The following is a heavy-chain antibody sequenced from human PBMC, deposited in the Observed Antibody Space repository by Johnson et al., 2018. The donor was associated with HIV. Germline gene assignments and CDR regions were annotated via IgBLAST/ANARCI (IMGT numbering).Heavy chain of an antibody. D-gene: IGHD3-9*01. CDR3: AKEFRLGYPPQIDAFDI. V-gene: IGHV3-30*04. CDR2: ISYDGSDK. Sequence: QVQLVESGGGVVQPGRSLRLSCAASGFTFSSYAIHWVRQAPAKGLEWVAVISYDGSDKYYADSVTGRFTISRDSSKNTLYLQMSSLRAQDTAVYYCAKEFRLGYPPQIDAFDIWGQGTMVTVSS. J-gene: IGHJ3*02. CDR1: GFTFSSYA.